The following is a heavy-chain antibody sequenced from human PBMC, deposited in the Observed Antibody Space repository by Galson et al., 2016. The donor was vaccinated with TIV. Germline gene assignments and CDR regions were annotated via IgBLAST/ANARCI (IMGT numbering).Heavy chain of an antibody. J-gene: IGHJ4*01. CDR3: ATDIHGSADWSRPSMSDY. Sequence: SLRLSCAASGFTFGNYAMNWVRQAPGQGLEWVSIIYRSGGGIEYADSVKGRFTMSRDDSKSTLYLQMHSLSVEDTAVYYCATDIHGSADWSRPSMSDYWGRGTLVTVSS. CDR2: IYRSGGGI. CDR1: GFTFGNYA. V-gene: IGHV3-23*05. D-gene: IGHD1-26*01.